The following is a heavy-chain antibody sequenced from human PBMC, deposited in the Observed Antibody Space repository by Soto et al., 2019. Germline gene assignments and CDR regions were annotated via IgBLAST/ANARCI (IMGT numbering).Heavy chain of an antibody. V-gene: IGHV3-30*18. Sequence: LRLSCAASGFTFRSFGMHWIRQAPGKGLEWVALISYDGTNKYYADSVRGRFTISRDNSKNTLYLEMNTLRVEDTAVYYCAKVLPATGIEGGGDAFDIWGQGTMVT. D-gene: IGHD1-26*01. CDR2: ISYDGTNK. J-gene: IGHJ3*02. CDR1: GFTFRSFG. CDR3: AKVLPATGIEGGGDAFDI.